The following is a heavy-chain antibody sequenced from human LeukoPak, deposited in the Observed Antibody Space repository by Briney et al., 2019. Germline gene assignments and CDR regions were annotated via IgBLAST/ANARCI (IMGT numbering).Heavy chain of an antibody. D-gene: IGHD2-15*01. Sequence: SETLSLTCTVSGGSISSGGYYLSWIRQHPGKGLEWIVYTYYSGSTYCNPSLKSRVTISVDTSKNQFSLKLSSVTAADTAVYYCARGENCSGGSCYGSDAFDIWGQGTMVTVSS. CDR3: ARGENCSGGSCYGSDAFDI. J-gene: IGHJ3*02. V-gene: IGHV4-31*03. CDR1: GGSISSGGYY. CDR2: TYYSGST.